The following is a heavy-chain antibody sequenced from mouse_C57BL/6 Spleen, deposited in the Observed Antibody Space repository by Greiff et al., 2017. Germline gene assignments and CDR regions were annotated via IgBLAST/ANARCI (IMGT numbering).Heavy chain of an antibody. J-gene: IGHJ2*01. Sequence: QVQLQQSGAELVKPGASVKVSCKASGYTFTSYWMHWVKQRPGQGLEWIGRIHPSDSDTNYNQKFKGKATLTVDKYSSTAYMQLSRLTSEDSAVYYCEIMASPFDYWGQGTTLTVSS. CDR1: GYTFTSYW. D-gene: IGHD1-1*02. CDR3: EIMASPFDY. V-gene: IGHV1-74*01. CDR2: IHPSDSDT.